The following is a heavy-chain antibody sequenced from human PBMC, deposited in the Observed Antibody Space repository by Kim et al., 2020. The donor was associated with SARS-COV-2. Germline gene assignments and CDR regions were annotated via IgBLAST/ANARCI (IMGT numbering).Heavy chain of an antibody. CDR1: GYTFTSYA. Sequence: ASVKVSCKASGYTFTSYAMHWVRQAPGQRLEWMGWINAGNGNTKYSQKFQGRVTITRDTSASTAYMELSSLRSEDTAVYYCARDPLLYCSSTSCTDGGAFDIWGQGTMVTVSS. CDR3: ARDPLLYCSSTSCTDGGAFDI. D-gene: IGHD2-2*01. J-gene: IGHJ3*02. V-gene: IGHV1-3*01. CDR2: INAGNGNT.